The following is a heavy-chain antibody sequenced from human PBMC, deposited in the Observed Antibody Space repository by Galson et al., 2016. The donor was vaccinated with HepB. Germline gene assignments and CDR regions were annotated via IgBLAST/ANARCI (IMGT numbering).Heavy chain of an antibody. Sequence: SLRLSCAVSGFSVNSYGVHWVRQSPDKGLEWIAVMSWDGSAKVYADSVRGRFTISRDNSKNTLYLQMNSLRVEDTAIYYCAKEIHSDDFWVGNTLSYYGLDVWGQGTTVTVSS. CDR2: MSWDGSAK. CDR1: GFSVNSYG. V-gene: IGHV3-30*18. D-gene: IGHD3-3*01. CDR3: AKEIHSDDFWVGNTLSYYGLDV. J-gene: IGHJ6*02.